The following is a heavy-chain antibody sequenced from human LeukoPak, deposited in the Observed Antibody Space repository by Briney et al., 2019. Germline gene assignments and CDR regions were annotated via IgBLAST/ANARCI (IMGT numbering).Heavy chain of an antibody. D-gene: IGHD2-2*02. V-gene: IGHV4-39*07. Sequence: SETLSLTCTVSGDSISSSSYYWGWLRQPPGKGLEWIGEINHSGSTNYNPSLKSRVTISVDTSKNQFSLKLSSVTAADTAVYYCAREVYCSSTSCYIGAFDIWGQGTMVTVSS. CDR2: INHSGST. CDR3: AREVYCSSTSCYIGAFDI. CDR1: GDSISSSSYY. J-gene: IGHJ3*02.